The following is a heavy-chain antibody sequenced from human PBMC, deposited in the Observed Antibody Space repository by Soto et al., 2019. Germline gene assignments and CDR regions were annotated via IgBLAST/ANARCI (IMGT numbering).Heavy chain of an antibody. CDR3: AKYSGSYHSNIDY. V-gene: IGHV5-51*01. D-gene: IGHD1-26*01. CDR2: IYPADSDT. Sequence: GESLKISCKGSGYSFTSYWIGWVRQMPGKGLECMGIIYPADSDTRYGPSFQGQVTISVDKSISTAYLQWSSLKASDTAMYYCAKYSGSYHSNIDYWGQGTLVTVSS. CDR1: GYSFTSYW. J-gene: IGHJ4*02.